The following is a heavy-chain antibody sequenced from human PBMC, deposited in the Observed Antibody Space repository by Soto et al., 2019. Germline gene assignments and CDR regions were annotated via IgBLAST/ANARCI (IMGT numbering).Heavy chain of an antibody. Sequence: ASVKVSCTASGYTFTSYAMNWVRQAPGQGLEWMGWINTNTGNPTYAQGFTGRFVFSLDTSVSTAYLQICSLKAEDTAVYYCARDPSYDFCSGQNGGYYYGMDGWGQGTTVTVSS. J-gene: IGHJ6*02. D-gene: IGHD3-3*01. CDR2: INTNTGNP. CDR1: GYTFTSYA. CDR3: ARDPSYDFCSGQNGGYYYGMDG. V-gene: IGHV7-4-1*01.